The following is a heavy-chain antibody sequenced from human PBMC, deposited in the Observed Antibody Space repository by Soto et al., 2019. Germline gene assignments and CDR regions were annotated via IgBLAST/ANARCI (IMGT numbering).Heavy chain of an antibody. V-gene: IGHV1-46*01. CDR2: INPSGGST. D-gene: IGHD6-13*01. J-gene: IGHJ6*02. Sequence: QVQLVQSGAEVKKPGASVKVSCKASGYTFTSYYMHWVRQAPGQGLEWMGIINPSGGSTSYAQKFQGRVTMTRDTSTGTVSMELSSLRFEDTAVYYCAKDHLGYTKYYYYGMDVWAKGPRSPSP. CDR3: AKDHLGYTKYYYYGMDV. CDR1: GYTFTSYY.